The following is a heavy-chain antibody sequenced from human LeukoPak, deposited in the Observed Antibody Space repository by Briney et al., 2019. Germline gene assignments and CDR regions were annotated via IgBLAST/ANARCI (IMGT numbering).Heavy chain of an antibody. D-gene: IGHD6-6*01. CDR1: GHTFTCYY. CDR3: ARDRNSGSSLDI. J-gene: IGHJ3*02. V-gene: IGHV1-2*02. Sequence: GASVTVSCKASGHTFTCYYIHWVRQAPGQGLEWMGWIYPYSGDTNYAQNFQGRVTMTRDTSIGTAYMELSSLKSDDTAVYYCARDRNSGSSLDIWGQGTMLTVSS. CDR2: IYPYSGDT.